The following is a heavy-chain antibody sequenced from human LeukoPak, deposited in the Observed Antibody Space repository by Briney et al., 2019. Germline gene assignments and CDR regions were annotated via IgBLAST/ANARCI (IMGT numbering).Heavy chain of an antibody. Sequence: PSETLSLTCAVYGGSFSGYSCSWIRQPPGKGLEWIGEINHSGSTNYNPSLKSRVTISVDTSKNQFSLKLSSVTAADTAVYFCARDRRLYYMDVWGKGTMVSVSS. CDR1: GGSFSGYS. J-gene: IGHJ6*03. CDR3: ARDRRLYYMDV. V-gene: IGHV4-34*01. CDR2: INHSGST. D-gene: IGHD3-16*02.